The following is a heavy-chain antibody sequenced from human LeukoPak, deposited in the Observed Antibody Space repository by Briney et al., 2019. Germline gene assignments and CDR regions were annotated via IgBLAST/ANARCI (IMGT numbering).Heavy chain of an antibody. CDR1: GGSISSYY. CDR3: ARRGGSYNWFDP. D-gene: IGHD6-6*01. Sequence: SETLSLTCTVSGGSISSYYWSWIRQPPGKGLEWIGYTYYSGSTNYNPSLKSRVTISVDTSKNQFSLKLSSVTAADTAVYYCARRGGSYNWFDPWGQGTLVTVSS. V-gene: IGHV4-59*08. CDR2: TYYSGST. J-gene: IGHJ5*02.